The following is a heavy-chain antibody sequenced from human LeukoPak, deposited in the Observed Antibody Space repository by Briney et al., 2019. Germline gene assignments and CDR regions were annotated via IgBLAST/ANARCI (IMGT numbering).Heavy chain of an antibody. D-gene: IGHD2-2*02. CDR3: ARDLYCSSTSCYID. J-gene: IGHJ4*02. V-gene: IGHV3-64*01. CDR1: GFTFSSYA. CDR2: ISSNGGST. Sequence: PGGSLRLSCAASGFTFSSYAMHWVRQAPGKGLECVSAISSNGGSTYYATSVKGRFTISRDNSKNTLYLQMGSLRAEDMAAYYCARDLYCSSTSCYIDWGQGTLVTVSS.